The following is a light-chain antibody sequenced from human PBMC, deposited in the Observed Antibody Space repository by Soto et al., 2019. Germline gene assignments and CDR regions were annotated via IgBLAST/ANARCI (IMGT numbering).Light chain of an antibody. CDR1: TGAVTSGHY. CDR2: DTS. V-gene: IGLV7-46*01. Sequence: QAVVTQEPSLTVSPGGTVTLTCGSSTGAVTSGHYPYWFQQKPGQAPRTLVYDTSNKHSWTPARFSGSLLGGKAALTLSGAQPEDVAEYYCLLVHSGVPVFGGGTKLTVL. CDR3: LLVHSGVPV. J-gene: IGLJ3*02.